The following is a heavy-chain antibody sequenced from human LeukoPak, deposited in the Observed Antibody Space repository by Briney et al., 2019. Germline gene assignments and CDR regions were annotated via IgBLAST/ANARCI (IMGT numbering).Heavy chain of an antibody. J-gene: IGHJ4*02. CDR3: ARYTSSWYDY. D-gene: IGHD6-13*01. CDR2: ISNNGGAT. Sequence: GGSLRLSCAASGFTLSNYAMHWVRQAPGKGLEYVSAISNNGGATYYADSVKGRFTISRDNSKNTLFLQMGSLRAEDMAVYYCARYTSSWYDYWGQGTLVTVSS. CDR1: GFTLSNYA. V-gene: IGHV3-64*02.